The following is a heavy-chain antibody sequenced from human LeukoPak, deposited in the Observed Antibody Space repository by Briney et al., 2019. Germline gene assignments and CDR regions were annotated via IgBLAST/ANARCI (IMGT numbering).Heavy chain of an antibody. CDR1: GYTFSSYG. J-gene: IGHJ6*03. CDR2: ISAYSGNT. D-gene: IGHD6-13*01. V-gene: IGHV1-18*04. Sequence: ASVKVSCKASGYTFSSYGISWLRQAPGQGLEWMGWISAYSGNTNYAQNFQGRVTMTRDTYTSTAYMELMSLRSDDTAVYYCARGYSSSWYYYYYMDVWGKGTTVTVSS. CDR3: ARGYSSSWYYYYYMDV.